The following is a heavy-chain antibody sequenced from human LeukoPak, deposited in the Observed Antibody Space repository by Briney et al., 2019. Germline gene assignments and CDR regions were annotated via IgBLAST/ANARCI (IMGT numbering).Heavy chain of an antibody. J-gene: IGHJ5*02. V-gene: IGHV1-2*02. CDR3: ARSNGYTYGTDWLDP. D-gene: IGHD5-18*01. CDR1: GYTFTGYY. Sequence: ASVKVSCKTSGYTFTGYYMHWVRQAPGQGLEWMGWINPKSGGTNYAQKFQGRVTMTWDTSINTVYMELSRLRSDDTAVYYCARSNGYTYGTDWLDPWGQGTLVTVSS. CDR2: INPKSGGT.